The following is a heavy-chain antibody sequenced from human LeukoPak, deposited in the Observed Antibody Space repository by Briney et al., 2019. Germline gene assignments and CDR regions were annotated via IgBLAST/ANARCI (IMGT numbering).Heavy chain of an antibody. Sequence: PGGSLRLSCAASGFTFSSHAMSWVRQAPGKGLEWVSAISDRGDNKQYTDSVKGRLTISRDNSKNTLYLQMNSLRADDTAVYYCASSYYYDSSAYFQHWGQGTLVTVSS. CDR3: ASSYYYDSSAYFQH. CDR2: ISDRGDNK. V-gene: IGHV3-23*01. CDR1: GFTFSSHA. D-gene: IGHD3-22*01. J-gene: IGHJ1*01.